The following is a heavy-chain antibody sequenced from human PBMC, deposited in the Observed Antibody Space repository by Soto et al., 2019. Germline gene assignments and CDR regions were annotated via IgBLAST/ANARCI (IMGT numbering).Heavy chain of an antibody. V-gene: IGHV4-34*01. D-gene: IGHD4-4*01. CDR2: INHSGST. Sequence: SETLSLTCAVYGGSFSGYYWSWIRQPPGKGLEWIGEINHSGSTNYNPSLKSRVTISVDTSKNQFSLKLSSVTAADTAVYYCARARRNTVTTYNWFEPWGQGTLVTVSS. CDR3: ARARRNTVTTYNWFEP. J-gene: IGHJ5*02. CDR1: GGSFSGYY.